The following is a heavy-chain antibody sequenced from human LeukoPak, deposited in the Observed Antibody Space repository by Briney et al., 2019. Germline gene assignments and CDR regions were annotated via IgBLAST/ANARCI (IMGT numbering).Heavy chain of an antibody. J-gene: IGHJ4*02. V-gene: IGHV4-39*01. CDR2: IYYSGST. CDR3: ARLGYCSSTSCPRFDY. CDR1: GGSISSSSYY. Sequence: PSETLSLTCTVSGGSISSSSYYWGWIRQPPGKGLEWIGSIYYSGSTYYNPSPKSRVTISVDTSKNQFSLKLSSVTAADTAVYYCARLGYCSSTSCPRFDYWGQGTLVTVSS. D-gene: IGHD2-2*01.